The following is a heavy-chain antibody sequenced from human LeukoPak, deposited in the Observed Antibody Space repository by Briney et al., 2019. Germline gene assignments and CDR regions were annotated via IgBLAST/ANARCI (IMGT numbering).Heavy chain of an antibody. Sequence: SGPTLVNPTQTLSLTCTFSGLSLSTSGVGVGWIRQPPGKALEWLALIYWDDDKRYSPSLKSRLTITKDTSKNQVVLTMTNMDPVDTATYYCAHHYDPYYDILTARNWFDPWGQGTLVTVSS. V-gene: IGHV2-5*02. CDR3: AHHYDPYYDILTARNWFDP. CDR1: GLSLSTSGVG. D-gene: IGHD3-9*01. CDR2: IYWDDDK. J-gene: IGHJ5*02.